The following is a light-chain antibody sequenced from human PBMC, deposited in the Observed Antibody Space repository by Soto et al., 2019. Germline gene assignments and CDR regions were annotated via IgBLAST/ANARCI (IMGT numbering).Light chain of an antibody. CDR3: QKYNSAPLT. V-gene: IGKV1-27*01. CDR1: QGISNY. J-gene: IGKJ4*01. Sequence: DIQMTQSPSSLSASVGDRVTITCRASQGISNYLAWYQQKPGKVPKLLIYAASTLQSGVPSRFSGSGSGTDFTLTISSQQPEDVPTYYCQKYNSAPLTFGGGTKVEIE. CDR2: AAS.